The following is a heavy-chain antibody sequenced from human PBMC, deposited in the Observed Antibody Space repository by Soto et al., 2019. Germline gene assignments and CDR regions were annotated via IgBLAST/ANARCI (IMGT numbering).Heavy chain of an antibody. CDR1: GGSISSSSYY. CDR3: AISGIIDY. CDR2: IYYSWST. Sequence: PSETLSLTCTVSGGSISSSSYYWGWIRQPRGKGLEWIGSIYYSWSTYYNPSLKSRVTISVDTSKNQFSLKLSSVTAADTAVYYCAISGIIDYWGQGTLVTVSS. V-gene: IGHV4-39*01. D-gene: IGHD3-10*01. J-gene: IGHJ4*02.